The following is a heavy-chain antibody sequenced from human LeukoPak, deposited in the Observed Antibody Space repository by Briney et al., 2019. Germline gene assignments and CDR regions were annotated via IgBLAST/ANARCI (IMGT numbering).Heavy chain of an antibody. CDR3: ARDQASSGSPFQH. Sequence: GGSLRLSCAASGFTFSSYSMNWVRQAPGKGLEWVSSISSSSSYIYYADSVKGRFTISRDNAKNSLYLQMNSLRAEDTAVYYCARDQASSGSPFQHWGQGTLVTVSS. CDR2: ISSSSSYI. J-gene: IGHJ1*01. D-gene: IGHD6-19*01. V-gene: IGHV3-21*01. CDR1: GFTFSSYS.